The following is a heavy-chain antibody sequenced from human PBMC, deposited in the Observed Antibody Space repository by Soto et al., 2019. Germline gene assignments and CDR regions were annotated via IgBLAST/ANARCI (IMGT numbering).Heavy chain of an antibody. CDR3: AKHIQQLANYYYYYYMDV. J-gene: IGHJ6*03. D-gene: IGHD6-13*01. Sequence: GGSLRLSCAASGFTVSSNYMSWVRQAPEKGLEWVSVIYSCGSTYYADSVKGRFTISRDNSKNTLYLQMNSLRAEDTAVYYCAKHIQQLANYYYYYYMDVWGKGTTVTVSS. CDR2: IYSCGST. V-gene: IGHV3-53*01. CDR1: GFTVSSNY.